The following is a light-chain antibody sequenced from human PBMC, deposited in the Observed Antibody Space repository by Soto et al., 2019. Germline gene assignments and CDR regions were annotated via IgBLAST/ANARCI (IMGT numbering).Light chain of an antibody. V-gene: IGKV3-15*01. J-gene: IGKJ4*01. Sequence: EIVMTQSPATLSVSPGEGATLSCRASQTVSNNLAWYQQKPGQAPRLLIYGASTRATGIPARFSGSGSGTEFNLTISSLQSEDFAVYYCQEYSDWPLTFGGGTKVEIK. CDR3: QEYSDWPLT. CDR2: GAS. CDR1: QTVSNN.